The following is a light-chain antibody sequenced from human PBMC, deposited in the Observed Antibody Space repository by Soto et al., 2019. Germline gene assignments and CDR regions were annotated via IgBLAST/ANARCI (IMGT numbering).Light chain of an antibody. CDR3: QQYGGWTET. CDR2: AAY. CDR1: QIVSDR. V-gene: IGKV3-15*01. J-gene: IGKJ1*01. Sequence: EIVMTQSPYTLSVSQGERATPSCRARQIVSDRVVWYQQKSGQAPSLLIYAAYTRDAGVPARLSGSGSGTEFNLTISSLKSEDLAVYCCQQYGGWTETFGQGSKV.